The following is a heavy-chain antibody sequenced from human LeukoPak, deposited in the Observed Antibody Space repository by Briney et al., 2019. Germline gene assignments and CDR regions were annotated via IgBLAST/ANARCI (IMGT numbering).Heavy chain of an antibody. J-gene: IGHJ4*02. CDR1: GGSIDTTSYF. CDR2: VYSSGST. CDR3: ARDVSDGYNDY. Sequence: SETLSLTCTVSGGSIDTTSYFWSWVRQPAGKGLEWIGRVYSSGSTTYNPSLKRRVTISVDTSKNQFSLKLSSVTAADTAVYYCARDVSDGYNDYWGQGTLVTVSS. D-gene: IGHD5-24*01. V-gene: IGHV4-61*02.